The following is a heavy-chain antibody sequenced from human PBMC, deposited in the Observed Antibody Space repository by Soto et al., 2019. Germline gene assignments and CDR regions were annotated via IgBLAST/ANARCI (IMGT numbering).Heavy chain of an antibody. Sequence: PGESLKISCKASGYIFIDYWIGWVRQKPGKGLEWMGRIDPSDSQTYYSPSFRGHVTTSVTKSITTVFLQWSSLRASDTAMYYCARQIYDSDTGPNFQYYFDSWGQGTPVTVSS. CDR2: IDPSDSQT. V-gene: IGHV5-10-1*01. CDR3: ARQIYDSDTGPNFQYYFDS. J-gene: IGHJ4*02. CDR1: GYIFIDYW. D-gene: IGHD3-22*01.